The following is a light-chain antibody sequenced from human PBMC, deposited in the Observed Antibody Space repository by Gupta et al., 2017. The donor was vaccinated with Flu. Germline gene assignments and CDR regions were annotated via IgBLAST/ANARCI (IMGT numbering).Light chain of an antibody. V-gene: IGLV1-40*01. CDR1: SSNIGAGYD. CDR3: QSYDSSLSGFLYV. CDR2: GNS. J-gene: IGLJ1*01. Sequence: QSVLTQPPSVSGAPGPRVPISCTGGSSNIGAGYDVHWYQQLPGTAPKLLIYGNSNRPSGVPDRFSGSKSGTSASLAITGLQAEDEADYYCQSYDSSLSGFLYVFGTGTKVTVL.